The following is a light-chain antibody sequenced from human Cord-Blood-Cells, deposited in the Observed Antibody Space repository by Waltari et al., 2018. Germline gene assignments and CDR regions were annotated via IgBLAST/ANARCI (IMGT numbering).Light chain of an antibody. CDR2: AAS. CDR3: QQSYSTPLT. J-gene: IGKJ4*01. Sequence: IHMPQAPSSLSASLEHRVTITCRASQSISSYLNWYQQKPGKAPKLLIYAASSLQSGVPSRFSGSGSGTDFTLTISSLQPEDFATYYCQQSYSTPLTFGGGTKVEIK. CDR1: QSISSY. V-gene: IGKV1-39*01.